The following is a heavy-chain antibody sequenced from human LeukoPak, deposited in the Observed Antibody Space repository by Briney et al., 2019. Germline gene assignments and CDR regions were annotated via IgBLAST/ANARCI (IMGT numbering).Heavy chain of an antibody. Sequence: VTSVKVSCKASGGTFSSYAISWVRQAPGQGLEWMGRIIPILGIANYAQKFQGRVTITADKSTSTAYMELSSLRSEDTAVYYCASPSLGIAAAEGLDTLRYYFDYWGQGTLVTVSS. CDR3: ASPSLGIAAAEGLDTLRYYFDY. CDR2: IIPILGIA. J-gene: IGHJ4*02. D-gene: IGHD6-13*01. V-gene: IGHV1-69*04. CDR1: GGTFSSYA.